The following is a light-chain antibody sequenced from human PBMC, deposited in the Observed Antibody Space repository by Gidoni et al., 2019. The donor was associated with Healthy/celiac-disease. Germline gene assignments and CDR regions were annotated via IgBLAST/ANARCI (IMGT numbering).Light chain of an antibody. CDR1: QSVSSY. V-gene: IGKV3-11*01. J-gene: IGKJ1*01. CDR3: QQRSNWRWT. Sequence: EIVLTQSPATLSLSPGERATLSCRASQSVSSYLAGYQQKPGKAPRILIYDASNRATGSPARFSGSGSGTDFTLTISSLETEDFAVYYCQQRSNWRWTFGQGTKVEIK. CDR2: DAS.